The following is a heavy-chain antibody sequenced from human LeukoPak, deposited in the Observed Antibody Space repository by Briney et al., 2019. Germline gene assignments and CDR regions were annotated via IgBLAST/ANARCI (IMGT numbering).Heavy chain of an antibody. CDR3: AREGDGSNSVIDY. D-gene: IGHD5-24*01. CDR2: ISGSSTYT. J-gene: IGHJ4*02. Sequence: GGSLRLSCAASGFTFSYDYMTWIRQAPGKGLEWISHISGSSTYTNYADAVKSRFTISRDNAKNLLYLKMNSLRAEDTAVYYCAREGDGSNSVIDYWGQGTLVTVAS. V-gene: IGHV3-11*05. CDR1: GFTFSYDY.